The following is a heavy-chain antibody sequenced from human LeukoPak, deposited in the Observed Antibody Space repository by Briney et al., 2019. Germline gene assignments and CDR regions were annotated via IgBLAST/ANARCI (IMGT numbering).Heavy chain of an antibody. Sequence: GRSLRLSCAASGFTFSSYGMHWVRQAPGKGLEWVAVISYDGSNKYYADSVKGRFTISRDNSKNTLYLQMNSLRAEDTAVYYCAKAPYRLVVTAADRSWFDPWGQGTLVTVSS. V-gene: IGHV3-30*18. D-gene: IGHD6-13*01. CDR3: AKAPYRLVVTAADRSWFDP. J-gene: IGHJ5*02. CDR1: GFTFSSYG. CDR2: ISYDGSNK.